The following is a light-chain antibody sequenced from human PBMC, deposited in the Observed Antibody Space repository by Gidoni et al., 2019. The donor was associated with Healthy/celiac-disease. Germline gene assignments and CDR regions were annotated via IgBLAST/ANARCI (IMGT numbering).Light chain of an antibody. V-gene: IGKV3-20*01. CDR1: QIVSSSY. Sequence: EIVLTQSPGTLSLSPGERATLSCRASQIVSSSYLAWYQQKPGQAPRLLIYGASSRATGIPDRFSGSGSGTDFTLTISRLEPEDFAVYYCQQYGSSPRYTFGQXTKLEIK. CDR2: GAS. CDR3: QQYGSSPRYT. J-gene: IGKJ2*01.